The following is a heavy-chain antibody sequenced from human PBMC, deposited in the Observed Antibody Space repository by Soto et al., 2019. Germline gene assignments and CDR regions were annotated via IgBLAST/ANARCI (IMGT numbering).Heavy chain of an antibody. CDR2: IYHSGST. V-gene: IGHV4-4*02. CDR3: AKNGYSGMGDLRRFDP. J-gene: IGHJ5*02. CDR1: GGSISSDNW. D-gene: IGHD3-10*01. Sequence: QVQLQESGPGLVKPSGTLSLTCAVSGGSISSDNWWSWVRQPPGKGLEWIGEIYHSGSTNYNPSLKSRVTISGDKSKNQFSLKLSSVSAADTAVYYCAKNGYSGMGDLRRFDPWGQGALVTVSS.